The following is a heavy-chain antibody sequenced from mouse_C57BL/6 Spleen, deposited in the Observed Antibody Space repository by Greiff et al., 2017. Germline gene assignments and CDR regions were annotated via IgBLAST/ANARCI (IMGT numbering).Heavy chain of an antibody. D-gene: IGHD1-1*01. Sequence: VQLQESGAELVRPGASVTLSCKASGYTFTDYEMHWVKQTPVHGLEWIGAIDPETGGTAYNQKFKGKAILTADKSSSTASMELRSLTSEDSAVYYCTRGDYGSSYEAYWGQGTLVTVSA. V-gene: IGHV1-15*01. J-gene: IGHJ3*01. CDR2: IDPETGGT. CDR3: TRGDYGSSYEAY. CDR1: GYTFTDYE.